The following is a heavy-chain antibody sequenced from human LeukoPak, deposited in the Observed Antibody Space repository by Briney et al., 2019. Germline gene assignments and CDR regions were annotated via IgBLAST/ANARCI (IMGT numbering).Heavy chain of an antibody. CDR1: GGTFSSYA. CDR2: IIPIFGTA. V-gene: IGHV1-69*06. D-gene: IGHD1-14*01. CDR3: ARDLALPEAPAGHYYYMDV. J-gene: IGHJ6*03. Sequence: SVKVSCKASGGTFSSYAISWVRQAPGQGLEWMGGIIPIFGTANYAQKFQGRVTITADKSTSTAYMELSSLRSEDTAVYYCARDLALPEAPAGHYYYMDVWGKGTTVTVSS.